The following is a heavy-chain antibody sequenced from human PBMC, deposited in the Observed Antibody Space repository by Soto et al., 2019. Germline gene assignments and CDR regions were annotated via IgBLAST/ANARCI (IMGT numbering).Heavy chain of an antibody. J-gene: IGHJ5*02. CDR2: ISTYSGDT. CDR1: GYTFFTYD. D-gene: IGHD5-12*01. CDR3: ARHHGPTTSENWFEP. Sequence: QVHLVQSGVEVKTPGASVKVSCQASGYTFFTYDISWVRQAPGQGLAWMGWISTYSGDTKYAQTFQGRVTMTTDTSTTTAYLELRSLRSDDTAVYYCARHHGPTTSENWFEPWGQGTLVTVSS. V-gene: IGHV1-18*01.